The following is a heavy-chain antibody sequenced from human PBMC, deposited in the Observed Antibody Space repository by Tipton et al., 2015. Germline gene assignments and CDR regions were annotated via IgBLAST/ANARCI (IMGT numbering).Heavy chain of an antibody. V-gene: IGHV4-34*01. D-gene: IGHD2-2*01. CDR1: GGSFSGYY. Sequence: TLSLTCAVYGGSFSGYYWSWIRQPPGEGLEWIGEINESGSTNYNSSLKNRVTVSVDTSLNHLSLYLTSVTAADTAVYYCARDENYCSSTSCFNWFDPWGQGTLVTVSS. CDR3: ARDENYCSSTSCFNWFDP. J-gene: IGHJ5*02. CDR2: INESGST.